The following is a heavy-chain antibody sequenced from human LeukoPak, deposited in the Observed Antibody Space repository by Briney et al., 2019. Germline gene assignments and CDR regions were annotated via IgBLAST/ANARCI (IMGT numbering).Heavy chain of an antibody. CDR2: IYYSGST. D-gene: IGHD6-19*01. CDR1: GDSISSRSYY. CDR3: ARHNSGWSLNRGFDP. V-gene: IGHV4-39*01. J-gene: IGHJ5*02. Sequence: SETLSLTCTVSGDSISSRSYYWGWIRQPPGKGLEWIGSIYYSGSTYYNPSLKSRVTISVDTSKNQFSLKLSSVTAADTAVYYCARHNSGWSLNRGFDPWGQGTLVTVSS.